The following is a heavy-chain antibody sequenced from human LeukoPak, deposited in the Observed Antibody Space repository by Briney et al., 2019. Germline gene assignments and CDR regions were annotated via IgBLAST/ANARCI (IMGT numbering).Heavy chain of an antibody. V-gene: IGHV1-69*13. CDR1: GGTFSSYA. CDR2: IIPIFGTA. CDR3: ARDGRRGYSGSYWYYGMDV. Sequence: ASVKVSCKASGGTFSSYAISWVRQAPGQGLEWMGGIIPIFGTANYAQKFQGRVTITADESTSTAYMELSRLRSEDTAVYYCARDGRRGYSGSYWYYGMDVWGQGTTVTVSS. J-gene: IGHJ6*02. D-gene: IGHD1-26*01.